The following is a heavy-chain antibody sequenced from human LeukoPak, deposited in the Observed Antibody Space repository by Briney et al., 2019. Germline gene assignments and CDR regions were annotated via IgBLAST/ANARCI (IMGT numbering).Heavy chain of an antibody. Sequence: SETLSLTCTVSGGSISSYYWSWIRQPPGKGLEWIGYIYTSGSTNYNPSLKSRVTISVDTSKNQFSLKLSSVTAADTGVYYCARHALGTGGKYFDYWGQGTLVTVSS. D-gene: IGHD1-14*01. CDR2: IYTSGST. V-gene: IGHV4-4*09. CDR1: GGSISSYY. J-gene: IGHJ4*02. CDR3: ARHALGTGGKYFDY.